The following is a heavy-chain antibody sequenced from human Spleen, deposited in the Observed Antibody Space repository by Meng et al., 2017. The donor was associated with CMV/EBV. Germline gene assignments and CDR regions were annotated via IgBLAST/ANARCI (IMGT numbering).Heavy chain of an antibody. CDR1: GYTFSSFG. D-gene: IGHD3-10*01. J-gene: IGHJ4*02. V-gene: IGHV1-18*01. CDR3: ASGRNYGSGSYFY. Sequence: SGYTFSSFGISWVLQAPVQGLEWMGWISVYNGDPNYAQKFQDRVTMTTDTSTSTAHMELSSLRSEDTAVYCCASGRNYGSGSYFYWGQGTLVTVSS. CDR2: ISVYNGDP.